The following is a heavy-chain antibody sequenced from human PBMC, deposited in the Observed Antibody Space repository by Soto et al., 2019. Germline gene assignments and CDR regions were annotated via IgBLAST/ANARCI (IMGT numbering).Heavy chain of an antibody. J-gene: IGHJ6*02. Sequence: QVQLVESGGGVVQPGRSLRLSCAASGFTFSSYGMHWVRQAPGKGLEWVAVIWYDGSNKYYADSVKGRFTISRDNSKNTLYLQMNSLRADDTAVYYCARDLTYYDILTGYPQSYYYYGMDVWGQGTTVTVSS. CDR1: GFTFSSYG. CDR3: ARDLTYYDILTGYPQSYYYYGMDV. V-gene: IGHV3-33*01. CDR2: IWYDGSNK. D-gene: IGHD3-9*01.